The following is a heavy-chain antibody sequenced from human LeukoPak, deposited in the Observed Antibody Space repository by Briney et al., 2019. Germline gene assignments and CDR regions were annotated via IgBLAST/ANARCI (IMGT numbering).Heavy chain of an antibody. CDR1: GFTFSSYG. V-gene: IGHV3-23*01. J-gene: IGHJ3*02. Sequence: RSGGSLRLSCAASGFTFSSYGMSWVRQAPGKGLEWVSAISGSGGSTYYADSVKGRFTISRDNSKDTLFLQMNSLRVDDTAVYYCVKEGRPMPNYDFTSGSYTGDTFDIWGQGTMVIVSS. CDR2: ISGSGGST. D-gene: IGHD3-3*01. CDR3: VKEGRPMPNYDFTSGSYTGDTFDI.